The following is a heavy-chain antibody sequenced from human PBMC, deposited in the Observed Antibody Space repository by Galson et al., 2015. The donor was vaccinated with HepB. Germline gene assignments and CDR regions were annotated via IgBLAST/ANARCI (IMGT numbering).Heavy chain of an antibody. J-gene: IGHJ4*02. CDR2: VYWDDDK. CDR3: VHRPYLFSDTLVGYFDH. CDR1: GFSLSTTGVG. Sequence: PALVKPTQTLTLPCTFSGFSLSTTGVGVGWIRQPPGKALEWLALVYWDDDKHYTPSLRNRLTITKDASKNQVVLTMTNMRPVDTATYFCVHRPYLFSDTLVGYFDHWGQGALVTVSS. D-gene: IGHD2-8*02. V-gene: IGHV2-5*02.